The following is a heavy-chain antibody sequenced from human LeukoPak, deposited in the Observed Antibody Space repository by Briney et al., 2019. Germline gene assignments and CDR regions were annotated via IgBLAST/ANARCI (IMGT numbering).Heavy chain of an antibody. Sequence: SVKVSCTASGDTFSTYVISWVRQAPGQGLEWMGGIIPIFGTTNYAQKFQGRVTITADESTSTAYMELSSLRSEDTAVYYCARARIVVVPAGRSPHWFDPWGQGTLVTVSS. CDR1: GDTFSTYV. CDR3: ARARIVVVPAGRSPHWFDP. D-gene: IGHD2-2*01. J-gene: IGHJ5*02. V-gene: IGHV1-69*13. CDR2: IIPIFGTT.